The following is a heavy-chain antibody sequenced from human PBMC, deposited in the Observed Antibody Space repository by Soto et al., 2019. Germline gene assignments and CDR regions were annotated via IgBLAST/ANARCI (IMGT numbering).Heavy chain of an antibody. D-gene: IGHD5-12*01. CDR1: GFTFKNYN. CDR2: IWYDGSDK. J-gene: IGHJ4*02. Sequence: QVQLVESGGGVVQPGKSLRLSCAGSGFTFKNYNMHWVRQAPGKGLEWVALIWYDGSDKFYGDSVKGRFTISRDNSNNTLYLLMNSLRDEDTGVYFCARPNYRYSGNVPFDSWGQGTLVTVSS. V-gene: IGHV3-33*01. CDR3: ARPNYRYSGNVPFDS.